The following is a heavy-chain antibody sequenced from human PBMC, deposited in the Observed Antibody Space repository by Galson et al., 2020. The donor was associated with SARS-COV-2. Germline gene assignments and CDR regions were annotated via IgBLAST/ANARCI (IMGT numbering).Heavy chain of an antibody. CDR3: ARDRGRGFGELFHAVDI. D-gene: IGHD3-10*01. Sequence: SQPLSLTCTVPARSISSYYCSWIRQPAENGLEWIGRIYTSGRTNYNPSLKSRVTMSVDTSKNQFSLKLSSVTAADTAVYYCARDRGRGFGELFHAVDIWGQGTMVTVSS. CDR1: ARSISSYY. V-gene: IGHV4-4*07. J-gene: IGHJ3*02. CDR2: IYTSGRT.